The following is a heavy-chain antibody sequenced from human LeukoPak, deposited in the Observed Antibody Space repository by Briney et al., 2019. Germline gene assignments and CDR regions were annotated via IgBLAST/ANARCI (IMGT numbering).Heavy chain of an antibody. CDR1: GFTFSSYA. Sequence: PGGSLRLSCAASGFTFSSYAMSWVRQAPGKGLEWVSTIGVSGGSTYYADSVKGRFTISRDNAKNSLYLQMNSLRVDDTAVYFCARQTRSVDPLIYWGQGTLVTVSS. D-gene: IGHD4-23*01. J-gene: IGHJ4*02. CDR2: IGVSGGST. CDR3: ARQTRSVDPLIY. V-gene: IGHV3-23*01.